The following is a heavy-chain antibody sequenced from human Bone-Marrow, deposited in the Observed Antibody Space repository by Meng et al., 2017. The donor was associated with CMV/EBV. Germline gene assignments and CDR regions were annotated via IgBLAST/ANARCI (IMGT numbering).Heavy chain of an antibody. CDR1: GFTFSSYS. V-gene: IGHV3-21*01. CDR3: ARDGYSSSWYYYYAMDV. D-gene: IGHD6-13*01. CDR2: ISSSSSCI. J-gene: IGHJ6*02. Sequence: GESLKISCAASGFTFSSYSMNWVRQAPGKGLEWVSSISSSSSCIHYADSVKGRFTISRDNAKNSLYLQMNSLRAEDTAVYYCARDGYSSSWYYYYAMDVWGQGTTVTVSS.